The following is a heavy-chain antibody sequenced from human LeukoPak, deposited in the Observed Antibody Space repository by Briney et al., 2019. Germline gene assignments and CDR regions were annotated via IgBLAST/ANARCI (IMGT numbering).Heavy chain of an antibody. CDR2: INPNSGGT. Sequence: ASVKVSCKASGYTFTGYYMHWVRQAPGQGLEWMGWINPNSGGTNYAQKFQGRVTMTRDTSISTAYMELRRLRPDDTAVYYCARAVYSSSWENFDYWGQGTLVTVSS. CDR3: ARAVYSSSWENFDY. CDR1: GYTFTGYY. D-gene: IGHD6-13*01. J-gene: IGHJ4*02. V-gene: IGHV1-2*02.